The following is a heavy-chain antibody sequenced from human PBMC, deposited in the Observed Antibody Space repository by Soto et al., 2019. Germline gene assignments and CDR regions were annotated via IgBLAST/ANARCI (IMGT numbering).Heavy chain of an antibody. CDR1: GFTFSSYA. Sequence: QVQLVESGGGVVQPGRSLRLSCAASGFTFSSYAMHWVRQAPGKGLEWVAVISYDGSNKYYADSVKGRFTISRDNSKNTLYLQMNSLRAEDTAVYYCARERVQLWYYFAYWGQGTLVTVSS. J-gene: IGHJ4*02. CDR3: ARERVQLWYYFAY. D-gene: IGHD5-18*01. V-gene: IGHV3-30-3*01. CDR2: ISYDGSNK.